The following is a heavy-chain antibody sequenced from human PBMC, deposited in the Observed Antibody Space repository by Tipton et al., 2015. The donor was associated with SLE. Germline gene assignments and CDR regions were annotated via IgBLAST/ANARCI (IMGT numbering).Heavy chain of an antibody. J-gene: IGHJ5*02. CDR2: INSDGSST. CDR1: GFTFSSYW. Sequence: GSLRLSCAASGFTFSSYWMHWVRQVTGKGLVWASRINSDGSSTSYADSVKGRFTISRDNAKNTLFLQMNSLRAEDTAMYYCARDRGSGSDNWFDPWGQGTLVTVSS. CDR3: ARDRGSGSDNWFDP. V-gene: IGHV3-74*01. D-gene: IGHD6-19*01.